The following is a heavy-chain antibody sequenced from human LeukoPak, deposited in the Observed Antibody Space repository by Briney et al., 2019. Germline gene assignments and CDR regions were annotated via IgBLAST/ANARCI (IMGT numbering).Heavy chain of an antibody. Sequence: PGGSLRLSCAASGFTFSSYGMHWVRQAPGTGLGWVAVISYDGSKKYYADSVKGRFTISRDNAKNSLCLQMNSLRAEDTAVYYCARDPYSGGYGAYYYYYMDVWGKGTTVTVSS. CDR1: GFTFSSYG. CDR2: ISYDGSKK. J-gene: IGHJ6*03. V-gene: IGHV3-30*03. CDR3: ARDPYSGGYGAYYYYYMDV. D-gene: IGHD6-19*01.